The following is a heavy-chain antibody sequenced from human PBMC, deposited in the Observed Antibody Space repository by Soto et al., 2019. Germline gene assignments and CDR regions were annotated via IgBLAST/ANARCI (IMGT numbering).Heavy chain of an antibody. J-gene: IGHJ6*02. CDR3: ARSSTGMSVVDYYYGMDV. CDR2: ISSSSSTI. Sequence: GGSLRLSCAASGFTFSSYSMNWVRQAPGKGLEWVSYISSSSSTIYYADSVKGRFTISRDNAKNSLYLQMNSLRDEDTAVYYCARSSTGMSVVDYYYGMDVWGQGTTVTVSS. V-gene: IGHV3-48*02. CDR1: GFTFSSYS. D-gene: IGHD3-10*01.